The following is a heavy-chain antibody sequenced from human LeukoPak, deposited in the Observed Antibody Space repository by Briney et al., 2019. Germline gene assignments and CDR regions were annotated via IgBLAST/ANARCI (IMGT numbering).Heavy chain of an antibody. CDR3: ATRIVGASGFDY. J-gene: IGHJ4*02. V-gene: IGHV3-21*01. D-gene: IGHD1-26*01. CDR2: ISSSSSYI. CDR1: GFRFSDYW. Sequence: GGSLRLSCVGSGFRFSDYWMTWVRQAPGKGLEWVSSISSSSSYIYYADSVKGRFTISRDNAKNSLYLRMNSLRAEDTAVYYCATRIVGASGFDYWGQGTLVTVSS.